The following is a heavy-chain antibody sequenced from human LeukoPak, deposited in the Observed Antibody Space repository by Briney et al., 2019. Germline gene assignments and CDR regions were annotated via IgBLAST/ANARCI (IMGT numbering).Heavy chain of an antibody. CDR3: ARDLREGNYGPLGEFDP. V-gene: IGHV1-18*01. CDR1: GYTFTSYG. J-gene: IGHJ5*02. CDR2: ISAYNGNT. D-gene: IGHD4-11*01. Sequence: ASVKVSCKASGYTFTSYGISWVRQAPGQGLEWMGWISAYNGNTNYAQKLQGRVTMTTDTSTSTAYMELRSLRSEDTAVYYCARDLREGNYGPLGEFDPWGQGTLVTVSS.